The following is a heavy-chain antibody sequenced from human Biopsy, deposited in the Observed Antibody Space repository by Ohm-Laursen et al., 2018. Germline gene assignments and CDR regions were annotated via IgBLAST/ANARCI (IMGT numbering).Heavy chain of an antibody. Sequence: ASVKVSCKASGGTFINYAISWVRQAPGHGLEWMGWINLNSGNANYAQSFQGRLTVTRDTSISTAYMELTSLTFDDTAIYYCARVPAYPSIDGYYGLDLWGQGTTVIVSS. CDR1: GGTFINYA. CDR3: ARVPAYPSIDGYYGLDL. D-gene: IGHD3-9*01. V-gene: IGHV1-2*02. CDR2: INLNSGNA. J-gene: IGHJ6*02.